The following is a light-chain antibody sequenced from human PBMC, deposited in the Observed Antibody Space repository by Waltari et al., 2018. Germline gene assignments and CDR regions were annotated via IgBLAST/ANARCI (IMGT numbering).Light chain of an antibody. V-gene: IGLV1-44*01. CDR1: RSNIGAEV. Sequence: QSVLTQPPSASGAPGQRVTISCSGGRSNIGAEVVNWYQVLPGTAPRLLIYSNDQRPAGVRERFSGSKSGTSASLAISGLQSEDEADYYCATWDYTLDGQVFGGGTKLTVL. CDR3: ATWDYTLDGQV. CDR2: SND. J-gene: IGLJ3*02.